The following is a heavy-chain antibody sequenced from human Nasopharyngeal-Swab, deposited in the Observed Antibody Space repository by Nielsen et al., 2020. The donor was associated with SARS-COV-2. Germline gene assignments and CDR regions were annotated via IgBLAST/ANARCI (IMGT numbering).Heavy chain of an antibody. J-gene: IGHJ3*02. V-gene: IGHV2-70*04. D-gene: IGHD6-19*01. CDR3: ARTSTLTTYSSGWNDAFDI. Sequence: REAPGKALEWVARIDWDDDKFYSTSLKTRLTISKDTSKNQVVLTMTNMDPVDTATYYCARTSTLTTYSSGWNDAFDIWGQGTMVTVSS. CDR2: IDWDDDK.